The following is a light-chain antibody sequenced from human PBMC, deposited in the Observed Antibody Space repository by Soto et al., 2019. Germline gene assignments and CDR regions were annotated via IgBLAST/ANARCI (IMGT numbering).Light chain of an antibody. Sequence: EIVMTQSPVTLSVSPGERATLSCRASQNISRSLAWYQQKPGQGPSLLIYGASRRATGVPARFSGSGSGTEFTLTISSLQSEDFAVYYCQHYNNGPRFGQGTKVDIK. CDR2: GAS. CDR1: QNISRS. J-gene: IGKJ1*01. CDR3: QHYNNGPR. V-gene: IGKV3-15*01.